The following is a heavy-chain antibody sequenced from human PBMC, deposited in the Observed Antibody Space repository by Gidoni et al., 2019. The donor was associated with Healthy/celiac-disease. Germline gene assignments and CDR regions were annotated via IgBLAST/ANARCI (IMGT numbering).Heavy chain of an antibody. D-gene: IGHD3-10*01. Sequence: EVQLVESGGGLVQPGGSLRLSCAASGFTFSSYWMSWVRQAPGKGLGWVANIKQDGSEKYYVDSVKGRFTISRDNAKNSLYLQMNSLRAEDTAVYYCARELFGSGNRDGDYWGQGTLVTVSS. V-gene: IGHV3-7*03. CDR3: ARELFGSGNRDGDY. J-gene: IGHJ4*02. CDR1: GFTFSSYW. CDR2: IKQDGSEK.